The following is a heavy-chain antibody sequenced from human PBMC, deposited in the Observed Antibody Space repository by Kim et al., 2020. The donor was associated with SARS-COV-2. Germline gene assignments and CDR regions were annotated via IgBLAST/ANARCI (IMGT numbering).Heavy chain of an antibody. CDR2: ISSSSSYT. CDR1: GFTFSDYY. Sequence: GGSLRLSCAASGFTFSDYYMSWIRQAPGKGLEWVSYISSSSSYTNYADSVKGRFTISRDNAKNSLYLQMNSLRAEDTAVYYCVSLRWLQHYIDYWGQGTLVTVSS. J-gene: IGHJ4*02. V-gene: IGHV3-11*03. D-gene: IGHD5-12*01. CDR3: VSLRWLQHYIDY.